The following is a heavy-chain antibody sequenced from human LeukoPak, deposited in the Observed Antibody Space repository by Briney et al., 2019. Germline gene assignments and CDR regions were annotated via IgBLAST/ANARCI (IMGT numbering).Heavy chain of an antibody. CDR1: GFTFSDYY. Sequence: GGSLRLSCAASGFTFSDYYMSWIRQAPGKGLEWVSYISSSSSYTNYADSVKGRFTISRDNAKNSLYLQMNSLRAEDTAVYYCAREVDSSGWYLFDYWGQGTLVTVSS. CDR3: AREVDSSGWYLFDY. CDR2: ISSSSSYT. D-gene: IGHD6-19*01. V-gene: IGHV3-11*06. J-gene: IGHJ4*02.